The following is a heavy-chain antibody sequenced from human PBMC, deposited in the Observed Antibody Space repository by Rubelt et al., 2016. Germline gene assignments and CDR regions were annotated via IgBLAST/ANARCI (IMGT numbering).Heavy chain of an antibody. CDR3: ARGPTEAGDGMYV. CDR2: MYYSGDT. J-gene: IGHJ6*02. V-gene: IGHV4-31*03. D-gene: IGHD3-10*01. Sequence: QVELQESGPGLVKPSQTLSLTCTVSGGSFSSAGKYWTWIRQHPGKGLERIAYMYYSGDTYYNPSLKSRVIMSLDTSHDLFSLQMNSASAADTAVYYCARGPTEAGDGMYVWGEGTSVTVS. CDR1: GGSFSSAGKY.